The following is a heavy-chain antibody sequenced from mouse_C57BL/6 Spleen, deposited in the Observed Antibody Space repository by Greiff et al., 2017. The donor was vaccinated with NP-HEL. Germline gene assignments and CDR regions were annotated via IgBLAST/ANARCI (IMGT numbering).Heavy chain of an antibody. D-gene: IGHD3-1*01. J-gene: IGHJ3*01. CDR2: INPYNGGT. V-gene: IGHV1-19*01. Sequence: EVQLQQSGPVLVKPGASVKMSCKASGYTFTDYYMNWVKQSHGKSLEWIGVINPYNGGTSYNQKFKGKATLTVDKSSSTAYMELNSLTSEDSAVYYCARLDTGVAFAYWGQGTLVTVSA. CDR3: ARLDTGVAFAY. CDR1: GYTFTDYY.